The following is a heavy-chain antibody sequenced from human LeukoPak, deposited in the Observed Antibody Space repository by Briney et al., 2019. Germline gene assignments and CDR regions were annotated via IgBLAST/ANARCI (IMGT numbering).Heavy chain of an antibody. CDR3: ARALNDYVWGSYRSPLDY. CDR1: GFTFSSYA. V-gene: IGHV3-30*04. Sequence: GGSLRLSCAASGFTFSSYAMHWVRQAPGKGLEWVAVISYDGSNKYYADSVKGRFTISRDNSKNTLYLQMNSLRAEDTAVYYCARALNDYVWGSYRSPLDYWGQGTLVTVSS. J-gene: IGHJ4*02. CDR2: ISYDGSNK. D-gene: IGHD3-16*02.